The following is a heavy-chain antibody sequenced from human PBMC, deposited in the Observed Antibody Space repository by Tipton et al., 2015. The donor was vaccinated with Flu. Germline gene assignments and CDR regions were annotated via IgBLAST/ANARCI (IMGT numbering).Heavy chain of an antibody. CDR3: AREWGDAFDI. CDR2: VYYTGGT. CDR1: GGSIGVTTYY. Sequence: TLSLTCTVSGGSIGVTTYYWGWIRQPPGKGLEYIGSVYYTGGTYFNPSLKSRVTISVDTSKSQFSLKLSSVTAADTAVYYCAREWGDAFDIWGQGTMVTVSS. J-gene: IGHJ3*02. D-gene: IGHD3-16*01. V-gene: IGHV4-39*07.